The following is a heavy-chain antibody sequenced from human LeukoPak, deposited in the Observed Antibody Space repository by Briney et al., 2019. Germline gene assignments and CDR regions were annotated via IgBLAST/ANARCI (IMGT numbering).Heavy chain of an antibody. Sequence: SETLSLTCIVSGGSISSISSNNYHWGWIRQPPGKGLEWIGSIYYSGSTYYNPSLKSRVTISVDTSKNQFSLKLSPVTAADTAVYYCARRWGTGFEYWGQGTLVTVSS. CDR3: ARRWGTGFEY. V-gene: IGHV4-39*01. D-gene: IGHD3-16*01. J-gene: IGHJ4*02. CDR1: GGSISSISSNNYH. CDR2: IYYSGST.